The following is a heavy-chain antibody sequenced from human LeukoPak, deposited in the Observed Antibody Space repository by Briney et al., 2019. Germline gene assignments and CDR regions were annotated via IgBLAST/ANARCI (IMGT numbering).Heavy chain of an antibody. J-gene: IGHJ4*02. CDR2: INHSGST. CDR3: ARGLQWELPTFFDY. CDR1: GGSFSGYY. Sequence: SETLSLTCAVYGGSFSGYYWSWIRQPPGKGLEWIGEINHSGSTNYNPSLKSRVTISVDTSKNQFSLKLSSVTAADTAVYYCARGLQWELPTFFDYWGQGTLVTVSS. D-gene: IGHD1-26*01. V-gene: IGHV4-34*01.